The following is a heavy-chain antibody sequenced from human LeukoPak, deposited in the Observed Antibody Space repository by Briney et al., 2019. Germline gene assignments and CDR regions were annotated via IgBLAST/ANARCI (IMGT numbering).Heavy chain of an antibody. CDR3: AKGDYGDFTVFDY. Sequence: GGSLRLSCAASGFTFSSYAMSRVRQAPGKGLEWVSAISGSGGSTYYADSVKGRFTISRDNSKNTLYLQMNSLRAEDTAVYYCAKGDYGDFTVFDYWGQGTLVTVSS. J-gene: IGHJ4*02. V-gene: IGHV3-23*01. D-gene: IGHD4-17*01. CDR1: GFTFSSYA. CDR2: ISGSGGST.